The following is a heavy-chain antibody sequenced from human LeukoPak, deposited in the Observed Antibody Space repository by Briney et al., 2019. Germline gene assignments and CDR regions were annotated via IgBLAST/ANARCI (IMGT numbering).Heavy chain of an antibody. Sequence: GASVKASCKASGGTFSSYAISWVRQAPGQGLEWMGGIIPIFGTANYAQKFQGRVTITADKSTSTAYMELSSLRSEDTAVYYCARDPKDDTSGYYYFDYWGQGTLVTVSS. CDR3: ARDPKDDTSGYYYFDY. J-gene: IGHJ4*02. CDR1: GGTFSSYA. V-gene: IGHV1-69*06. CDR2: IIPIFGTA. D-gene: IGHD3-22*01.